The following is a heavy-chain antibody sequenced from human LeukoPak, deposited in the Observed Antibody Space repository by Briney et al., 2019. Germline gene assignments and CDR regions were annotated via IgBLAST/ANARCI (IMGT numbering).Heavy chain of an antibody. J-gene: IGHJ4*02. V-gene: IGHV4-30-4*01. Sequence: SETLSLTCTVSGGSISSGDYYWSWIRQPPGKGLEWIGYIYYSGSTYYNPSLKSRVTISVDTSKNQFSLKLSSVTAADTAVYYCARVEMATLYYFDYWGQGTLVTVSS. D-gene: IGHD5-24*01. CDR1: GGSISSGDYY. CDR2: IYYSGST. CDR3: ARVEMATLYYFDY.